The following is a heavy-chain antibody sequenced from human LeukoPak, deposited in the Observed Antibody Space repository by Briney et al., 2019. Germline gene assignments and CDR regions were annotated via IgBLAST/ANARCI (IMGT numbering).Heavy chain of an antibody. Sequence: GGSLRLSCAAPGFTLSSYWMHWVRQAPGKGLVWVSRINTDGSSTSYADSVKGQFTVSRDNAKNTLYLQMNSLRAEDTAVYYCARVKGSSNWGQGTLVTVSS. CDR2: INTDGSST. D-gene: IGHD1-26*01. V-gene: IGHV3-74*01. J-gene: IGHJ4*02. CDR3: ARVKGSSN. CDR1: GFTLSSYW.